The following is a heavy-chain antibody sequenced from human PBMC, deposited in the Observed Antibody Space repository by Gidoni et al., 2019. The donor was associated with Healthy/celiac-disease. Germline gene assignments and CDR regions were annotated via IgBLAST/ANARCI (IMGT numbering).Heavy chain of an antibody. Sequence: QVALKESGPVLVKPTETLTLTCTVSGFSLSNVRMGVSWIRQPPGKALEWLAHIFSNDEKSYSTSLKSRLTISKDTSKSQVVLTMTNMDPVDTATYYCARNLIAAAGTWFDPWGQGTLVTVSS. J-gene: IGHJ5*02. D-gene: IGHD6-13*01. V-gene: IGHV2-26*01. CDR3: ARNLIAAAGTWFDP. CDR1: GFSLSNVRMG. CDR2: IFSNDEK.